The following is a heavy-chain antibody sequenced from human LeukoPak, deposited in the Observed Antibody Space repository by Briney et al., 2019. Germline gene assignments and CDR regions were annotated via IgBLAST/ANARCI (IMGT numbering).Heavy chain of an antibody. CDR1: GGSISSYY. V-gene: IGHV4-59*01. CDR2: IYYSGST. J-gene: IGHJ5*02. CDR3: ARQGYYSEDWFDP. D-gene: IGHD3-22*01. Sequence: SETLSLTCTDSGGSISSYYWSWIRQPPGKGLEWIGYIYYSGSTNYNPSLKSRVTISVDTSKNQFSLKLSSVTAADTAVYYCARQGYYSEDWFDPWGQGTLVTVSS.